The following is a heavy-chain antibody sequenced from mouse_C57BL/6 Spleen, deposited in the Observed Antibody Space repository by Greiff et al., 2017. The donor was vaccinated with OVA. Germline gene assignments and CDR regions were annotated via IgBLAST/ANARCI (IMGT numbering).Heavy chain of an antibody. Sequence: QVQLQQPGAELVRPGTSVKLSCKASGYTFTSYWMHWVKQRPGQGLEWIGVIDPSDSYTNYNQKFKGKATLTVDTSSSTAYMQLSSLTSEDSAVYYCARGGYDGYYFDYWGQGTTLTVSS. CDR1: GYTFTSYW. V-gene: IGHV1-59*01. CDR3: ARGGYDGYYFDY. D-gene: IGHD2-3*01. CDR2: IDPSDSYT. J-gene: IGHJ2*01.